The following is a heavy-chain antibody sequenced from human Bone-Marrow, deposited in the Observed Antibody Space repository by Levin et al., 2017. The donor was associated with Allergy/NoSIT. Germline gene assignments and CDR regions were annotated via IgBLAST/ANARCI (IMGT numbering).Heavy chain of an antibody. D-gene: IGHD4-17*01. V-gene: IGHV6-1*01. Sequence: SQTLSLTCAISGDSVSSNSAAWNWIRQSPSRGLEWLGRTYYRSKWYNDYAVSVKSRITINPDTSKNQFSLQLNSVTPEDTAVYYCARAFHDYGDPGGPTSDGYFDLWGRGTLVTVSS. J-gene: IGHJ2*01. CDR1: GDSVSSNSAA. CDR2: TYYRSKWYN. CDR3: ARAFHDYGDPGGPTSDGYFDL.